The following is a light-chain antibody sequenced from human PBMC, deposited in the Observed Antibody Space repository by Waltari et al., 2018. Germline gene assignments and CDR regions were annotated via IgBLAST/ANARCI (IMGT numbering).Light chain of an antibody. J-gene: IGLJ2*01. CDR1: DSNIGSNT. CDR3: AVWDDSLNGPL. CDR2: TTD. Sequence: QSVLTQPPSASGTPGQRVSISCSGSDSNIGSNTVSWYRQLPGTAPKLLIFTTDQRPSGVPDRFSGSKSGTSASLAISGLQSEEEAEYHCAVWDDSLNGPLFGGGTKLTVL. V-gene: IGLV1-44*01.